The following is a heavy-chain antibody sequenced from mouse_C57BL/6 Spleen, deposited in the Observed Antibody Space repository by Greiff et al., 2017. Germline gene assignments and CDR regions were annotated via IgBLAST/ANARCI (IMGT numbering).Heavy chain of an antibody. CDR2: IWRGGST. CDR3: AKTGEYDYYAMDY. J-gene: IGHJ4*01. V-gene: IGHV2-5*01. D-gene: IGHD2-10*02. Sequence: VKVVESGPGLVQPSQSLSITCTVSGFSLTSYGVHWVRQSPGKGLEWLGVIWRGGSTDYNAAFMSRLSITKDNSKSQVFFKMNSLQADDTAIYYCAKTGEYDYYAMDYWGQGTSVTVSS. CDR1: GFSLTSYG.